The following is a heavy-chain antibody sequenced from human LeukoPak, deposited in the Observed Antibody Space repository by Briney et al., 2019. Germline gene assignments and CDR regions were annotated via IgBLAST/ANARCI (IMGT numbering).Heavy chain of an antibody. CDR2: ISGGGGST. CDR3: AKDQGRYSRGGLDY. CDR1: GFTFNTYA. V-gene: IGHV3-23*01. D-gene: IGHD6-19*01. Sequence: PGGSLRLSCAASGFTFNTYAMNWVRQAPGKGLEWVSTISGGGGSTYYAGSVKGRFTISRDNSINTLYLQMNSLRAEDTAVYYCAKDQGRYSRGGLDYWGQGTLVTVSS. J-gene: IGHJ4*02.